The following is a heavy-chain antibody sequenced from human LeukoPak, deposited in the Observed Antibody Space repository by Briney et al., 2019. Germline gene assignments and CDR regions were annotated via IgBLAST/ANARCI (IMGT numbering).Heavy chain of an antibody. J-gene: IGHJ5*02. D-gene: IGHD6-19*01. V-gene: IGHV4-34*01. CDR2: INHSGST. CDR1: GGSFSGYY. Sequence: PSETLSLTCAVYGGSFSGYYWSWIRQPPGKGLEWIGEINHSGSTNYNPSLKSRVTISVDTSKNQFSLKLSSVTAADTAVYYCARDFIAVAGTGWFDPWGQGTLVTVSS. CDR3: ARDFIAVAGTGWFDP.